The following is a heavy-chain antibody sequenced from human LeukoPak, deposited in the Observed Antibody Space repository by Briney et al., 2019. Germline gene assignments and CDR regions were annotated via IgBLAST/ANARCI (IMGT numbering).Heavy chain of an antibody. D-gene: IGHD3/OR15-3a*01. CDR1: GFTFSSYW. Sequence: GGSLRLSCAASGFTFSSYWMHWVRQAPGKGLVWVSRINSDGSSTSYADSVKGRFTISRDNAKNSLYLQMNSLRAEDTAIYYCARDDLPWGYFDYWGQGTLVTVSS. V-gene: IGHV3-74*01. CDR2: INSDGSST. CDR3: ARDDLPWGYFDY. J-gene: IGHJ4*02.